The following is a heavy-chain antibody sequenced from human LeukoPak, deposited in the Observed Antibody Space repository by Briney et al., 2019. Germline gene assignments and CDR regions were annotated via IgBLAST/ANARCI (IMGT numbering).Heavy chain of an antibody. CDR1: GFTFDDYA. CDR3: AKDKRGATSGPLDY. CDR2: ISWNSGSI. V-gene: IGHV3-9*01. J-gene: IGHJ4*02. D-gene: IGHD1-26*01. Sequence: GGSLRLSCAASGFTFDDYAMHWVRQAPGKGLEWVSGISWNSGSIGYADSVKGRFTISRDNAKNSLYLQMNSLRAEDTALYYCAKDKRGATSGPLDYWGQGTLVTVSS.